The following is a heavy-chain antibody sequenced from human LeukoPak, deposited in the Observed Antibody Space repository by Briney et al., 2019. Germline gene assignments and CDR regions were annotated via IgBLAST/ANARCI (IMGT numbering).Heavy chain of an antibody. Sequence: GGSLRLSCAASGFTLSSYAMHWVRQAPGKGLEWVAVISYDGSNKYYAESVKGRFTISRDNSKNTLYLQMNSLRAEDTAVYYCEREYSYGYGLDYWGQGTLVTVSS. CDR2: ISYDGSNK. V-gene: IGHV3-30*04. J-gene: IGHJ4*02. D-gene: IGHD5-18*01. CDR3: EREYSYGYGLDY. CDR1: GFTLSSYA.